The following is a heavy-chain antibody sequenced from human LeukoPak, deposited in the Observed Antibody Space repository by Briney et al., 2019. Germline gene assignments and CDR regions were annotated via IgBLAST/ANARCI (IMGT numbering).Heavy chain of an antibody. D-gene: IGHD2-2*01. CDR2: INPNCGVT. J-gene: IGHJ4*02. CDR3: ARVGVEGASCYEY. CDR1: GYTFTGYS. V-gene: IGHV1-2*02. Sequence: EASLKVSCKASGYTFTGYSMHWVRQAPGQGLEWMGWINPNCGVTNYAQKFQGRVTMTRDTSISTAYMELSSLRSDDTAVYYCARVGVEGASCYEYWGQGTLVTVSS.